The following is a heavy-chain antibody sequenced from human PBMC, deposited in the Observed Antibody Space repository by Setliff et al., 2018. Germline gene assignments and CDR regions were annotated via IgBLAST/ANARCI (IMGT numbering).Heavy chain of an antibody. CDR3: ARQGGWYYNFWSGYFDY. Sequence: SETLSLTCAVYGGSFNSYYWSWIRQPPGKGREWIGEINQSGSTNYNPPLKSRVTISVATSKNQFSLKLSSVTAADTAVYYCARQGGWYYNFWSGYFDYWGQGTLVTVSS. D-gene: IGHD3-3*01. CDR1: GGSFNSYY. CDR2: INQSGST. J-gene: IGHJ4*02. V-gene: IGHV4-34*01.